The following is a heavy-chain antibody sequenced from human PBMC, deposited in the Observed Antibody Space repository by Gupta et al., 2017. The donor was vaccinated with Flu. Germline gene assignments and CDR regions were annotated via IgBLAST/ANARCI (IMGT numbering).Heavy chain of an antibody. D-gene: IGHD2-8*02. CDR3: VKDGLVDSGGFDS. CDR2: TSWKSGIT. Sequence: EVQLVESGGGLVQPGRSLRLSCADSGFILDDYALNWVRPAPGKGLEWVSGTSWKSGITGDAYSVRCRFTIARDNAKNSLYLQMNSLRPEDTALYYCVKDGLVDSGGFDSWGQGTLVTVSS. CDR1: GFILDDYA. J-gene: IGHJ4*02. V-gene: IGHV3-9*01.